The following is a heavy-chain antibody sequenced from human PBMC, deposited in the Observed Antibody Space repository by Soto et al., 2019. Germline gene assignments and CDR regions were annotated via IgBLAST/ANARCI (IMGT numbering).Heavy chain of an antibody. CDR1: GGSFSGYY. D-gene: IGHD2-21*02. CDR2: TNHSGST. V-gene: IGHV4-34*01. J-gene: IGHJ4*02. CDR3: ARGQQVGTYYFDY. Sequence: QVQLQQWGAGLLKPSETLSLTCAVYGGSFSGYYWSWIRQPPGKGLEWIGETNHSGSTNYNPSLKSRVTIAVDTSKNQFSLKLSSVTAADTAVYYCARGQQVGTYYFDYWGQGTLVTVSS.